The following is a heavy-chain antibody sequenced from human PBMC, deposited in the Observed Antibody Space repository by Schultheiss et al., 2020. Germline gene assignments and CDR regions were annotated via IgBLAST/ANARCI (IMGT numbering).Heavy chain of an antibody. D-gene: IGHD4-11*01. V-gene: IGHV4-34*01. J-gene: IGHJ4*02. CDR2: INHSGST. CDR3: ARGGDSSNYPFDC. Sequence: SQTLSLTCAVYGGSFSGYYWTWIRQPPGKGLEWIGEINHSGSTNYNPSLKSRVTISVDTSKNQFSLKLSSVTAADTAVYYCARGGDSSNYPFDCWGQGIQVTVSS. CDR1: GGSFSGYY.